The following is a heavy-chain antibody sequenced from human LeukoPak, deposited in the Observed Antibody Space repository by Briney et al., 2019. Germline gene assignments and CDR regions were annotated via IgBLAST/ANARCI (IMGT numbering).Heavy chain of an antibody. J-gene: IGHJ4*02. CDR1: GCTFTSYG. CDR2: IGAYNGNT. D-gene: IGHD4-17*01. Sequence: ASVKVSCKASGCTFTSYGISWVRQAPGQGLEWMGWIGAYNGNTNYAQKLQGRVTMTTDTSTSTAYMELRSLRSDDTAAYYCARANYGDYFGYWGQGTLVTVSS. V-gene: IGHV1-18*01. CDR3: ARANYGDYFGY.